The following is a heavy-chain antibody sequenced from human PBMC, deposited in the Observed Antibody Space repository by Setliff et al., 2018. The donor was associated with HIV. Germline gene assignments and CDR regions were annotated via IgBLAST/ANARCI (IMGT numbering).Heavy chain of an antibody. CDR3: ARGGANPSWFDS. J-gene: IGHJ5*01. Sequence: PGGSLRLSCAASGFTLSNSWMHWVRQAPGKGLVWVSRINTDGSSATYADSVKGRFTNSRDNAKNTLYLQMDSLRAEDTAVYYCARGGANPSWFDSWGQGTLVTVSS. D-gene: IGHD3-16*01. V-gene: IGHV3-74*03. CDR2: INTDGSSA. CDR1: GFTLSNSW.